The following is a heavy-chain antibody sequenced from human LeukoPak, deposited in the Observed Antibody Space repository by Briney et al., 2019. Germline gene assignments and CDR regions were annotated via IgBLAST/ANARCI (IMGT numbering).Heavy chain of an antibody. D-gene: IGHD3-10*01. V-gene: IGHV3-7*01. J-gene: IGHJ4*02. CDR1: GFTFSTYW. CDR2: IKPSGTET. CDR3: GRFGDEAGIDY. Sequence: GGSLRLSCAASGFTFSTYWMTWVRQAPGKGLEWVANIKPSGTETYYGDPVKGRFTISRDNAKNLLYLQMSSLRAEDTAVYSCGRFGDEAGIDYWGQGALVTVSS.